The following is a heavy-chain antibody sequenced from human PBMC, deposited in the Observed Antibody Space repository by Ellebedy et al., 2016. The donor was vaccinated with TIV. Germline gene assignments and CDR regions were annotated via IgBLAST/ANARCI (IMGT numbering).Heavy chain of an antibody. CDR2: IYYSGST. J-gene: IGHJ4*02. D-gene: IGHD3-22*01. CDR1: GGSISSYY. CDR3: ASYSYDSRVDY. V-gene: IGHV4-59*01. Sequence: MPGGSLRLSCTVSGGSISSYYWSWIRQPPGKGLEWIGYIYYSGSTNYNPSLKSRVTISVDTSKNQFSLKLSSVTAADTAVYYCASYSYDSRVDYWGQGTLVTVSS.